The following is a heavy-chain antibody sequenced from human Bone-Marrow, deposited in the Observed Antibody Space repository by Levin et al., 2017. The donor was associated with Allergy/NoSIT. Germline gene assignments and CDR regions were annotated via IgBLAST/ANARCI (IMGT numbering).Heavy chain of an antibody. Sequence: GGSLRLSCAASGFTFDDYTMHWVRQPPGKSLEWVSLGSWDGGVTYYADAVKGRFTISRDNNKNSLYLQMNSLGPADTDLYYCAKYTSADVLTGYFEDWGQGTLVTVSS. V-gene: IGHV3-43*01. D-gene: IGHD3-9*01. CDR3: AKYTSADVLTGYFED. CDR2: GSWDGGVT. J-gene: IGHJ4*02. CDR1: GFTFDDYT.